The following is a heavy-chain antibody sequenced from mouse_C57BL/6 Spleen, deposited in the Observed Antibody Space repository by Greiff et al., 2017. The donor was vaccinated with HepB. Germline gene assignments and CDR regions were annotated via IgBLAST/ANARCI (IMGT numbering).Heavy chain of an antibody. D-gene: IGHD1-1*01. Sequence: QVQLKQPGAELVRPGTSVKLSCKASGYTFTSYWMHWVKQRPGQGLEWIGVIDPSDSYTNYNQKFKGKATLTVDTSSSTAYMQLSSLTSEDSAVYYCAREENYFAYWGQGTLVTVSA. CDR2: IDPSDSYT. J-gene: IGHJ3*01. V-gene: IGHV1-59*01. CDR1: GYTFTSYW. CDR3: AREENYFAY.